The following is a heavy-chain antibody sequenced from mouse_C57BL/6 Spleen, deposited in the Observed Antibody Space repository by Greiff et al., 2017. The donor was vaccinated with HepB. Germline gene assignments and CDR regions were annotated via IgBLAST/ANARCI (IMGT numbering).Heavy chain of an antibody. CDR2: IYPGSGNT. CDR3: ARRGSIAGAMDY. CDR1: GYTFTDYY. D-gene: IGHD2-12*01. V-gene: IGHV1-76*01. J-gene: IGHJ4*01. Sequence: VQLQQSGAELVRPGASVKLSCKASGYTFTDYYINWVKQRPGQGLEWIARIYPGSGNTYYNEKFKGKATLTAEKSSSTAYMQLSSLTSEDSAVYFCARRGSIAGAMDYWGQGTSVTVSS.